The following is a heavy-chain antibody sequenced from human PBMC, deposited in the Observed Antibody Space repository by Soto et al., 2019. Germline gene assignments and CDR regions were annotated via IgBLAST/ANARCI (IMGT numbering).Heavy chain of an antibody. CDR3: TRRKERSGPNYFDL. CDR2: MNPYTGKT. Sequence: EASVKVSCKASGYTFTRYDINWVRQASGQGLEWMGWMNPYTGKTGYAQKFRGRVTMTGNTSLGTAYMELSSLRSDDTAVYFCTRRKERSGPNYFDLWGQGTRVTVSS. D-gene: IGHD1-26*01. V-gene: IGHV1-8*01. CDR1: GYTFTRYD. J-gene: IGHJ4*02.